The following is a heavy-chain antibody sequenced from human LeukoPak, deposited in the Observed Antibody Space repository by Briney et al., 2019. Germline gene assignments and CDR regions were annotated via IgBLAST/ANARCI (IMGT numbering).Heavy chain of an antibody. D-gene: IGHD3-10*01. V-gene: IGHV4-59*01. CDR1: GGSISGYY. Sequence: SETLSLTCTVSGGSISGYYWSWIRQPPGKGLEWIGNIYYSGSTNYNPSLKSRVTISVDTSKKQFSLKLSYVIAADTAVYYCARSYYGYHGSGSYYSLDYWGQGTLVTVSS. J-gene: IGHJ4*02. CDR2: IYYSGST. CDR3: ARSYYGYHGSGSYYSLDY.